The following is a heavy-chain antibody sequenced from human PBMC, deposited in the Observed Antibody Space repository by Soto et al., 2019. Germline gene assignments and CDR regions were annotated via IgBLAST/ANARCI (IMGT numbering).Heavy chain of an antibody. CDR2: IKQDGSEK. Sequence: SGGSLRLSCAASGFTFSSYWMSWVRQAPGKGLEWVANIKQDGSEKYYVDSVKGRFTISRDNAKNSLYLQMNSLRAEDTAVYYCARLADEQWLVHYFDYWGQGTLVTVSS. D-gene: IGHD6-19*01. CDR1: GFTFSSYW. J-gene: IGHJ4*02. V-gene: IGHV3-7*01. CDR3: ARLADEQWLVHYFDY.